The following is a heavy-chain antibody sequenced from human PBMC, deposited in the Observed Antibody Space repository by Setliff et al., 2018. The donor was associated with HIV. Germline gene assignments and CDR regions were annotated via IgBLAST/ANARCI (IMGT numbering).Heavy chain of an antibody. J-gene: IGHJ6*02. CDR3: ARMGLRELDYYYGMDV. D-gene: IGHD3-16*01. Sequence: ASVKVSCKASGYTFTSYAMHWVRQAPGQRLEWMGWINAGNGNTKYSQKFQGRVTITRDTSASTAYMELSSLRSEDTAAYYCARMGLRELDYYYGMDVWGQGTTVTVSS. CDR2: INAGNGNT. CDR1: GYTFTSYA. V-gene: IGHV1-3*01.